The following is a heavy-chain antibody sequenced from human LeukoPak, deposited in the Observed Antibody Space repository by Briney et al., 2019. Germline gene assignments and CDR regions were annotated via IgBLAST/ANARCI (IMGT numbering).Heavy chain of an antibody. CDR2: ISGSGGST. CDR3: AKDSNWGSDYYFDY. CDR1: GVTFSSYA. Sequence: GGSLRLSCAASGVTFSSYAMSWGRQAPVKGLEWVSAISGSGGSTYYADSVKGRFTISRDNSKSTLYLQMNSLRAEDTAVYYCAKDSNWGSDYYFDYWGQGTLVTVSS. J-gene: IGHJ4*02. D-gene: IGHD7-27*01. V-gene: IGHV3-23*01.